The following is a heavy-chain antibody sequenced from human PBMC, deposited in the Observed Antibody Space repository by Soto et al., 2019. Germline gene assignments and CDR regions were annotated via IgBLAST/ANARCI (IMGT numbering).Heavy chain of an antibody. D-gene: IGHD3-22*01. J-gene: IGHJ5*02. Sequence: SVKVSWKASGGTFSSYAISWVRQAPGQGLEWMGGIIPIFGTANYAQKFQGRVTITADESTSTAYMELSSLRSEDTAVYYCAREPTYYYDSSGYYYSWFDPWG. CDR3: AREPTYYYDSSGYYYSWFDP. CDR2: IIPIFGTA. CDR1: GGTFSSYA. V-gene: IGHV1-69*13.